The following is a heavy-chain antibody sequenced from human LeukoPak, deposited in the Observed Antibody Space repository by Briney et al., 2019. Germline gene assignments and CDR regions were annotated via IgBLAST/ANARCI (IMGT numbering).Heavy chain of an antibody. Sequence: SVKVSCKASGGTFSSYAISWVRQAPGQGLEWMGGIIPIFGTANYAQKFQGRVTITADESTSTAYMELSSLRSEDTAVYYCGLRITIFGVAYYFDYWGQGTLVTVSS. J-gene: IGHJ4*02. CDR1: GGTFSSYA. D-gene: IGHD3-3*01. V-gene: IGHV1-69*13. CDR3: GLRITIFGVAYYFDY. CDR2: IIPIFGTA.